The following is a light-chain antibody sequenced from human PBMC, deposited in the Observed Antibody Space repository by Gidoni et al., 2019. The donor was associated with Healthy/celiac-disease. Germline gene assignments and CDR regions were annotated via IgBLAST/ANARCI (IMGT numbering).Light chain of an antibody. CDR1: QNVVSY. V-gene: IGKV3-11*01. CDR2: DAS. J-gene: IGKJ1*01. CDR3: HQHSIWPLGT. Sequence: EIVLTHSPATLSLSPGETATLSCRASQNVVSYLAWYQQKPGQAPRLLIYDASNRATGIPARFSGSGSGTDFTLTISSLEPEDFAVYYCHQHSIWPLGTFXQXTKVEIK.